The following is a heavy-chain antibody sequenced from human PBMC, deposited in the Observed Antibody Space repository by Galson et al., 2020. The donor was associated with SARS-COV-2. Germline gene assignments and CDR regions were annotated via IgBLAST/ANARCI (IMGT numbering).Heavy chain of an antibody. CDR3: ARDLLRYYYDMDV. CDR2: IWYDGSNK. J-gene: IGHJ6*03. Sequence: SLKISCAASGFTFSSYGMHWVRQAPGKGLEWVAVIWYDGSNKYYADSVKGRFTISRDNSKNTLYLQMNSLRADDTAVYYCARDLLRYYYDMDVWGKGTTVTISS. CDR1: GFTFSSYG. V-gene: IGHV3-33*01.